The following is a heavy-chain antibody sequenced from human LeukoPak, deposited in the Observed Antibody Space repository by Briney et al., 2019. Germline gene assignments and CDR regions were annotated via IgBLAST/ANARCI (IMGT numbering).Heavy chain of an antibody. CDR1: GFTFSSYN. CDR2: IGSSGSYI. CDR3: ARDRTPTYYYGSGAVSWFDP. Sequence: KPGGSLRLSCAASGFTFSSYNVNWVRQAPGKGLEWVSSIGSSGSYIYYADSVKGRFTISRDNAKNSLFLQMNSLRAEDTAVYYCARDRTPTYYYGSGAVSWFDPWGQGTPVTVSS. J-gene: IGHJ5*02. D-gene: IGHD3-10*01. V-gene: IGHV3-21*01.